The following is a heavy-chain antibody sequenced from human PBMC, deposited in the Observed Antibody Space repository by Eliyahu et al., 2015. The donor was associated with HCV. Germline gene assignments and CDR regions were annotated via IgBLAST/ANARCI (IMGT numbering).Heavy chain of an antibody. Sequence: GFTFSSYAMHWVRQAPGKGLEWVAVISYDGSNKYYADSVKGRFTISRDNSKNTLYLQMNSLRAEDTAVYYCARGSIAAAGTHPFDYWGQGTLVTVSS. J-gene: IGHJ4*02. CDR2: ISYDGSNK. D-gene: IGHD6-13*01. V-gene: IGHV3-30-3*01. CDR1: GFTFSSYA. CDR3: ARGSIAAAGTHPFDY.